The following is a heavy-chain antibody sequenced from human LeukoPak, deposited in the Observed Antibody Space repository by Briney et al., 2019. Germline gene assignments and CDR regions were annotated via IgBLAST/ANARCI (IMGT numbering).Heavy chain of an antibody. CDR2: IDHTGST. CDR1: GGFFSAYY. V-gene: IGHV4-34*01. CDR3: ARARNLHCFDD. Sequence: SETLSLTCSVYGGFFSAYYWTWIRQPPGKGLEWIGEIDHTGSTNYNPSLKSRVTISVDTSKNQFSLKLSSVTAADTAVYYCARARNLHCFDDWGQGTLVTVSS. J-gene: IGHJ4*02.